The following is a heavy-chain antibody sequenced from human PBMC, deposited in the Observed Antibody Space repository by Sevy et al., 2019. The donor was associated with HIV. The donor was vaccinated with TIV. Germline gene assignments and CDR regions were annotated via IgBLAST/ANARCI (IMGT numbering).Heavy chain of an antibody. CDR1: GYTFTNYY. V-gene: IGHV1-46*01. J-gene: IGHJ6*03. CDR3: ARNGIEVSEDGTQYYIYMEV. Sequence: ASAKVSCKASGYTFTNYYMHWVRQAPGQGLEWMGIINPSASTTIYAQKFQGKVNMTSDTSTSTAYMELSSLRSEDTAVYYCARNGIEVSEDGTQYYIYMEVWGKGTTVTVSS. D-gene: IGHD6-19*01. CDR2: INPSASTT.